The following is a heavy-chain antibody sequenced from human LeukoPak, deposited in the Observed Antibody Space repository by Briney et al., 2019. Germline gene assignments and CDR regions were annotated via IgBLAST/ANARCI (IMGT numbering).Heavy chain of an antibody. V-gene: IGHV4-39*01. CDR3: ARHGRVAGEYDSSGYPSPDLDY. CDR1: GDSISSSSYY. J-gene: IGHJ4*02. Sequence: SETLSLTCIVSGDSISSSSYYWGWVRQPPGKGLEWIGSIYYSGSTNYNPSLKSRVTISVDTSKNQFSLKLSSVTAADTAVYYCARHGRVAGEYDSSGYPSPDLDYWGQGTLVTVSS. CDR2: IYYSGST. D-gene: IGHD3-22*01.